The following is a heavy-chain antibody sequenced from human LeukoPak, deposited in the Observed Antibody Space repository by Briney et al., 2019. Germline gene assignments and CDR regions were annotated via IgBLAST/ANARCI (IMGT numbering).Heavy chain of an antibody. CDR2: ITSSSSKM. Sequence: GGSLRLSCAASGFIFSDHYMSWIRQAPGKGLEWVSYITSSSSKMFYADSVKGRFTISRDNSKNSLFLQMDSLRVEDTAVYYCARRIVAAGGYFDSWGQGILVIVSS. D-gene: IGHD5-12*01. J-gene: IGHJ4*02. V-gene: IGHV3-11*01. CDR3: ARRIVAAGGYFDS. CDR1: GFIFSDHY.